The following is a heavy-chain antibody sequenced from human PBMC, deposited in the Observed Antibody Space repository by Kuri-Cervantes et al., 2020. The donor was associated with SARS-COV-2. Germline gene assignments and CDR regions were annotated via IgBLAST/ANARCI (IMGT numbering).Heavy chain of an antibody. CDR1: GYTFTGYY. D-gene: IGHD3-10*01. J-gene: IGHJ6*02. CDR2: INPNSGGT. CDR3: ARSANYGSGSYYMSYGMDV. V-gene: IGHV1-2*02. Sequence: ASVKVSCKASGYTFTGYYMHWVRQAPGQGLEWMGWINPNSGGTNYAQKFQGRVTMTRDTSISTAYMELSGLRSDDTAVYYCARSANYGSGSYYMSYGMDVWGQGTTVTVSS.